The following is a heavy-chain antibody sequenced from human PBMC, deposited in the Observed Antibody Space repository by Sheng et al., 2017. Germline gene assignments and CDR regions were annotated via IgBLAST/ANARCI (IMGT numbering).Heavy chain of an antibody. D-gene: IGHD3-9*01. Sequence: QVQLVQSGAEVKKPGSSVKVSCKASGVTFTTLTIGWVRLAPGQGLEWLGRVIPMVGITNYNQRFQGRVTITADKSTSTAYMELSSLRSEDTAIYYCAKRTGYCLDTGGCQRGDAFDVWGQGTSVIVSS. CDR1: GVTFTTLT. CDR3: AKRTGYCLDTGGCQRGDAFDV. V-gene: IGHV1-69*02. J-gene: IGHJ3*01. CDR2: VIPMVGIT.